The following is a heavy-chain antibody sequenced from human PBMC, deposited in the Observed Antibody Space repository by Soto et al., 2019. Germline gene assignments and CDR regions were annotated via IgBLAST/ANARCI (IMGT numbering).Heavy chain of an antibody. CDR1: GFTFSSYG. CDR3: ARESRIVGATILYYYYYGMDV. V-gene: IGHV3-33*01. J-gene: IGHJ6*01. Sequence: QVQLVESGGGVVQPGRSLRLSCAASGFTFSSYGMHWVRQAPGKGLEWVAVIWYDGSNKYYADSVKGRFTISRDNSKNTLYLQMNSLRAEDTAVYYCARESRIVGATILYYYYYGMDVW. CDR2: IWYDGSNK. D-gene: IGHD1-26*01.